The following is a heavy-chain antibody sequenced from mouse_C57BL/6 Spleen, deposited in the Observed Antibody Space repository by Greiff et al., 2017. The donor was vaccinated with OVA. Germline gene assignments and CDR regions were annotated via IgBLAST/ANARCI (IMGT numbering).Heavy chain of an antibody. V-gene: IGHV1-15*01. J-gene: IGHJ2*01. CDR3: TTTVVPFDY. CDR2: IDPETGGT. CDR1: GYTFTDYE. D-gene: IGHD1-1*01. Sequence: VQLQESGAALVRPGASVTLSCKASGYTFTDYEMHWVKQTPVHGLEWIGAIDPETGGTAYNQKFKGKAILTADKSSSTAYMELRSLTSEDSAVYYCTTTVVPFDYWGQGTTLTVSS.